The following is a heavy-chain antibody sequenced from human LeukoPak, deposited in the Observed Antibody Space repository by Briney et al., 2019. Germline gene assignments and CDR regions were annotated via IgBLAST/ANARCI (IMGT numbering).Heavy chain of an antibody. V-gene: IGHV3-23*01. CDR2: ITGSGDST. J-gene: IGHJ4*02. CDR3: AKWGDYDILTGYYVSDF. Sequence: GGSLRLSCAASGFIYRNYAMSWVRQAPGKGLEWVSAITGSGDSTYYADSVKGRFTISRDNSKNTLYVEMNTLRAEDTAVYYCAKWGDYDILTGYYVSDFWGQGTLVTVSS. D-gene: IGHD3-9*01. CDR1: GFIYRNYA.